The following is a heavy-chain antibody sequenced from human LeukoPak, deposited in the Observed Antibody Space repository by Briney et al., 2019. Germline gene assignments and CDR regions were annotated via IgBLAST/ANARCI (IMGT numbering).Heavy chain of an antibody. CDR1: GFTFRRSA. V-gene: IGHV3-23*01. CDR2: ISESGGST. J-gene: IGHJ4*02. CDR3: AKVRKDYYDGSWLRDD. Sequence: PGGSLRLSCAASGFTFRRSAMSWVRQVPGKGLEWVSSISESGGSTYYADSVKGRLTISRDNSENTLYLQMNSLRAEDTAVYYCAKVRKDYYDGSWLRDDWGQGTLVTVSS. D-gene: IGHD3-22*01.